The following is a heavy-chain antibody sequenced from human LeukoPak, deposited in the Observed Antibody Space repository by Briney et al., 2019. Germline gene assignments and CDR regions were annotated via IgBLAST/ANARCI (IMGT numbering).Heavy chain of an antibody. CDR1: GYSISSGYY. J-gene: IGHJ5*02. Sequence: SETLSLTCTVSGYSISSGYYWGWIRQPPGKGLEWIGSIYHSGSTYYNPSLKSRVTTSVDTSKNQFSLKLSSVTAADTAVYYCARQGYCSGGSCYRFGWFDPWGQGTLVTVSS. D-gene: IGHD2-15*01. V-gene: IGHV4-38-2*02. CDR2: IYHSGST. CDR3: ARQGYCSGGSCYRFGWFDP.